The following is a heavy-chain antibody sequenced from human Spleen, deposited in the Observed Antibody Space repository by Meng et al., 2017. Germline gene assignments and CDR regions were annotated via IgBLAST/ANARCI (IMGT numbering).Heavy chain of an antibody. Sequence: QVQLRESGPGLVKPSETLSLTCAVTGDSITSNNWWSWVRQPPGKGLEWVGEIPHRGSAAYNPSLKSRVSMSIDIPKNHFYLKLTSVTAADTAVYYCLRGSGGSVWGQGTLVTVSS. CDR3: LRGSGGSV. D-gene: IGHD3-10*01. CDR1: GDSITSNNW. CDR2: IPHRGSA. V-gene: IGHV4-4*02. J-gene: IGHJ1*01.